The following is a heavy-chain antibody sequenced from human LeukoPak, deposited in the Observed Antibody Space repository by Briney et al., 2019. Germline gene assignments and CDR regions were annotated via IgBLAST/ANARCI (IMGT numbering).Heavy chain of an antibody. Sequence: ASVKVSCKASRGTFSSYAISWVRQAPGQGLEWMGGIIPIFGTANYAQKFQGRVTITADESTSTAYMELSSLRSEDTAVYYCAREGYGDYEAFDIWGQGTMVTVSS. CDR2: IIPIFGTA. CDR1: RGTFSSYA. D-gene: IGHD4-17*01. CDR3: AREGYGDYEAFDI. V-gene: IGHV1-69*13. J-gene: IGHJ3*02.